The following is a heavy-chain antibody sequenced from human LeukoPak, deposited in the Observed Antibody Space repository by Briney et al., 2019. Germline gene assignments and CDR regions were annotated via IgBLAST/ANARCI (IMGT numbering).Heavy chain of an antibody. CDR3: ARCGVLLWFGEFDDYGMDV. CDR2: ISAYNGNT. D-gene: IGHD3-10*01. V-gene: IGHV1-18*01. J-gene: IGHJ6*02. Sequence: ASVKVSCKASGYTFTSYGISWVRQAPEQGLEWMGWISAYNGNTNYAQKLQGRVTMTTDTSTSTAYMELRSLRSDDTAVYYCARCGVLLWFGEFDDYGMDVWGQGTTVTVSS. CDR1: GYTFTSYG.